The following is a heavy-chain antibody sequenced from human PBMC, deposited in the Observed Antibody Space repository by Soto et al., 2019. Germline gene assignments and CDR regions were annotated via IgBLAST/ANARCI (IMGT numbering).Heavy chain of an antibody. CDR1: GGSISSYY. Sequence: KPSETLSLTCTVSGGSISSYYWSWIRQPAGKGLEWIGRIYTSGSTNYNPSLKSRVTMSVDTSKNQFSLKLSSVTAADTAVYYCARDRSGGWYDNWFDPWGQGTLVTVSS. CDR3: ARDRSGGWYDNWFDP. CDR2: IYTSGST. J-gene: IGHJ5*02. V-gene: IGHV4-4*07. D-gene: IGHD6-19*01.